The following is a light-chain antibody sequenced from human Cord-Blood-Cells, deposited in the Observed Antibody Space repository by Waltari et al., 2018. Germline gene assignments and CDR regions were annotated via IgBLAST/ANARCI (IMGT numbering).Light chain of an antibody. CDR1: SSDVGSDNL. Sequence: QSALTQPASVSGSPGQSITISCTGTSSDVGSDNLVSWYQQHPGKAPKLMIYESSKRPSGFSNRFSGSKSGNTASLTISGLQAEDEADYYCCSYAGSSTFVFGTGTKVTVL. CDR3: CSYAGSSTFV. J-gene: IGLJ1*01. CDR2: ESS. V-gene: IGLV2-23*03.